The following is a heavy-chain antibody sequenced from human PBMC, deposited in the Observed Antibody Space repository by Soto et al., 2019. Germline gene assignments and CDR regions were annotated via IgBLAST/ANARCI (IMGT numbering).Heavy chain of an antibody. Sequence: QLQLQESGPGLVKPSETLSLTCTVSGGSISSGAFYWGWIRQPPEKGLDWIGSRYYSGSTYYNPSLKSRVTISVDTSKNQFSLRLSSVTAADTAVYYCAVCHITTPKPVDYWGQGALVTVSS. CDR1: GGSISSGAFY. J-gene: IGHJ4*02. CDR2: RYYSGST. CDR3: AVCHITTPKPVDY. D-gene: IGHD1-1*01. V-gene: IGHV4-39*01.